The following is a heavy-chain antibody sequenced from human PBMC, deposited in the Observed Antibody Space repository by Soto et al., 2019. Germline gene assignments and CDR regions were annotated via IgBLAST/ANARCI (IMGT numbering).Heavy chain of an antibody. V-gene: IGHV1-69*06. J-gene: IGHJ6*02. D-gene: IGHD1-26*01. CDR1: GGTFSSYA. Sequence: EASVKVSCKASGGTFSSYAISWVRQAPGQGLEWMGGIIPIFGTANYAQKFQGRVTITADKSTSTAYMELSSLRSEDTAVYYCVRSRPTGRISSYYYGMNVWGQGTTVTVSS. CDR2: IIPIFGTA. CDR3: VRSRPTGRISSYYYGMNV.